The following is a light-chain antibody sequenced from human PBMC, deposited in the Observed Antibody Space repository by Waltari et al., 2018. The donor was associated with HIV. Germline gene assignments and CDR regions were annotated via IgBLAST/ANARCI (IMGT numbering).Light chain of an antibody. CDR3: ATWNDSLSGYV. CDR2: RNN. Sequence: QSVLTQPPSASGTPGQRVTISCSGSSYNIGRNYVYWYQQLPGTAPKLLIYRNNQRPSGVPDRFAGSKSGTLASLAIIGLLSEEEADYYCATWNDSLSGYVFGTGTKVTV. CDR1: SYNIGRNY. V-gene: IGLV1-47*01. J-gene: IGLJ1*01.